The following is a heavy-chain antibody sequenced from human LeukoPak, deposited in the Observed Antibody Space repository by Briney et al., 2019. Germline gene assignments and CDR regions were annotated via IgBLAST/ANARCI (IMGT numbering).Heavy chain of an antibody. V-gene: IGHV3-30*01. CDR1: GFNFNLYA. D-gene: IGHD3-22*01. Sequence: PGGSLRLSCVDFGFNFNLYAMHWVRQVPGKGLQWVALVSYDGVHTYFADSVKGRFAISRDNSKNTLFLQMNSLRTEDTGIYYCVRDRYTDNYFDAPDIWGQGAMVTVSS. CDR3: VRDRYTDNYFDAPDI. CDR2: VSYDGVHT. J-gene: IGHJ3*02.